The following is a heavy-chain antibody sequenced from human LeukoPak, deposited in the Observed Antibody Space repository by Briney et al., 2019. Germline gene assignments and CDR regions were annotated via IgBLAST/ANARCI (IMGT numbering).Heavy chain of an antibody. CDR3: ARAAMAPLWRYFDY. CDR1: GYTFTSYA. Sequence: ASVKVSCKASGYTFTSYAMHWVRPAPGQRLEWMGWINAGNGNTKYSQKFQGRVTITRDTSASTAYMELSSLRSEDTAVYYCARAAMAPLWRYFDYWGQGTLVTVSS. CDR2: INAGNGNT. J-gene: IGHJ4*02. V-gene: IGHV1-3*01. D-gene: IGHD5-18*01.